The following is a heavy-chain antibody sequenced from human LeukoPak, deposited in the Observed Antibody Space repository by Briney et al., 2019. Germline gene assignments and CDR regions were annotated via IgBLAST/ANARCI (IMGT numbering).Heavy chain of an antibody. D-gene: IGHD1-7*01. J-gene: IGHJ4*02. CDR1: GYTLTELS. CDR3: ATRGITGTTSLSY. CDR2: FDPEDGET. V-gene: IGHV1-24*01. Sequence: ASVKVSCKVSGYTLTELSMHWVRQAPGKGLEWMGGFDPEDGETIYAQEFQGRVTMTEDTSTDTAYMELSSLRSEDTAVYYCATRGITGTTSLSYWGQGTLVTVSS.